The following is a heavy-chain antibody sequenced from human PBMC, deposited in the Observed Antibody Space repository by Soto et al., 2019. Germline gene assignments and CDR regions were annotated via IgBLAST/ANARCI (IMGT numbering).Heavy chain of an antibody. CDR2: ISSSSSYI. CDR3: ARDYQIRYSYGRDAFDI. D-gene: IGHD5-18*01. V-gene: IGHV3-21*01. Sequence: PAGSLKLSCAASGFTFSSYSMNGVRQDPGKGLEWVSSISSSSSYIYYADSVKGRFTISRDNAKNSLYLQMNSLRAEDTAVYYCARDYQIRYSYGRDAFDIWGQGTMVTVSS. J-gene: IGHJ3*02. CDR1: GFTFSSYS.